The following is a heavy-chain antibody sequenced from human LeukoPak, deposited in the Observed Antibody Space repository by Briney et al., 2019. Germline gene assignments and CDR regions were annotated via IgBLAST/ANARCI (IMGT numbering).Heavy chain of an antibody. V-gene: IGHV3-69-1*01. CDR2: ISSSSYI. CDR1: GFTFSDYG. Sequence: GGSLRLSCAVFGFTFSDYGMHWVRQAPGKGLEWVSSISSSSYIYYADSVKGRFTISRDNAKNSLYLQMNSLRAEDTAVYYCARGPDGDTGWFDPWGQGTLVTVSS. CDR3: ARGPDGDTGWFDP. D-gene: IGHD4-17*01. J-gene: IGHJ5*02.